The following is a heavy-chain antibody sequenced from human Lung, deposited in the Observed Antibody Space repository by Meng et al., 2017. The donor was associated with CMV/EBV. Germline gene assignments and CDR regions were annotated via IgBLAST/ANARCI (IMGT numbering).Heavy chain of an antibody. CDR3: ARDHNWGPDH. CDR1: GYTFTGHF. V-gene: IGHV1-2*02. CDR2: IMPYSGDT. D-gene: IGHD1-1*01. J-gene: IGHJ4*02. Sequence: ASVKVSCKASGYTFTGHFLLWVRQAPGQGLEWMGWIMPYSGDTHYAQTFQGGVTMTSDTSLSTAYMELSSLRSDDTAGYYCARDHNWGPDHWGQGTLVTVSS.